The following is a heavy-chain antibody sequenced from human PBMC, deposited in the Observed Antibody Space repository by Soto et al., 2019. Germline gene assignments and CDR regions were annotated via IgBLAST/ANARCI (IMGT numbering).Heavy chain of an antibody. CDR3: AKDIGSYSSSSKFDY. CDR2: ISWNSGSI. D-gene: IGHD6-6*01. V-gene: IGHV3-9*01. CDR1: GFTFDDYA. Sequence: GGSLRLSCAASGFTFDDYAMHWVRQAPGKGLEWVSGISWNSGSIGYADSVKGRFTISRDNAKNSLYLQMNSLRAEDTALYYCAKDIGSYSSSSKFDYWGQGTLVTVSS. J-gene: IGHJ4*02.